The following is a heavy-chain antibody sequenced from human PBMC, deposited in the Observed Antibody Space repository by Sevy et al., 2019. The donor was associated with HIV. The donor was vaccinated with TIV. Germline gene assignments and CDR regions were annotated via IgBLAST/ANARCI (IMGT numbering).Heavy chain of an antibody. D-gene: IGHD3-16*01. CDR2: ISGSGGST. J-gene: IGHJ3*02. Sequence: GGSLSLSCEASGFTFSGNAMSWVRKAPGKGLEWVSAISGSGGSTYYADSVKGRFTISRDNSKNTLYLQMNSLGAEDTAVYYCAKFWGRGRGKDAFDIWGQGTMVTVSS. CDR1: GFTFSGNA. V-gene: IGHV3-23*01. CDR3: AKFWGRGRGKDAFDI.